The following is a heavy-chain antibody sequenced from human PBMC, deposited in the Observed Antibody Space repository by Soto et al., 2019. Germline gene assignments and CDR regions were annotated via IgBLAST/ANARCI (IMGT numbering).Heavy chain of an antibody. V-gene: IGHV1-58*01. J-gene: IGHJ4*02. CDR1: GFTFTSSA. CDR3: ARPLADIGSGYYDY. CDR2: IVVGSGNI. Sequence: GASVKVSCKASGFTFTSSAVQWVRQARGQRLEWIGWIVVGSGNINYAQNFQGRVTMTRDTSISTAYMELSSLKSDDPAVYYCARPLADIGSGYYDYWGQGTLVTVSS. D-gene: IGHD3-22*01.